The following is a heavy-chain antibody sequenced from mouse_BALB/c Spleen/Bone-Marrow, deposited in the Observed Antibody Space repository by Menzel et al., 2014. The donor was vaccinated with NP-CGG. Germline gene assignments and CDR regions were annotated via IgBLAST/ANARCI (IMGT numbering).Heavy chain of an antibody. V-gene: IGHV14-3*02. CDR2: IDPANYNT. CDR3: AALTGTFDY. J-gene: IGHJ3*01. D-gene: IGHD4-1*01. Sequence: VQLQQSGAELVKPGASVKLSCTTSGFSIKDPYIHWVKQRPEQGLEWIGRIDPANYNTQYDPKFQGKATITADTPSNAAYLQPNSLTSEDTAVYYCAALTGTFDYWGQGTPVTVSA. CDR1: GFSIKDPY.